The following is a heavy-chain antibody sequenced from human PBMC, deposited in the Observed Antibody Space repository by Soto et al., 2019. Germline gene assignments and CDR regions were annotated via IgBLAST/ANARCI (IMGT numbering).Heavy chain of an antibody. J-gene: IGHJ4*02. CDR1: GGSISSFY. V-gene: IGHV4-4*09. D-gene: IGHD1-7*01. CDR3: ARAYNWNFPPGY. Sequence: SETLSLTCTVSGGSISSFYWNWIRQPPGKGLVWIGYIYNSGITNYNPSLKIRVTISVDTSKNQFSLKLTSVTAADTAVYYCARAYNWNFPPGYWGQGTLVTVSS. CDR2: IYNSGIT.